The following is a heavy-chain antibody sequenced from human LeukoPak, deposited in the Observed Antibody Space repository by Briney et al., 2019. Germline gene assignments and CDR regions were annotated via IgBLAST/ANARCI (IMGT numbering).Heavy chain of an antibody. Sequence: GGCLRLSCAASGFTFSSHSMNWVRQAPGKGLEWVSYISSSSSARYYADSVKGRFTISRDDARNSLYLQMNSLRAEDTAVYYCARMSGSRLPGYWGQGTLVTVSS. CDR1: GFTFSSHS. CDR2: ISSSSSAR. CDR3: ARMSGSRLPGY. V-gene: IGHV3-48*01. D-gene: IGHD3-3*01. J-gene: IGHJ4*02.